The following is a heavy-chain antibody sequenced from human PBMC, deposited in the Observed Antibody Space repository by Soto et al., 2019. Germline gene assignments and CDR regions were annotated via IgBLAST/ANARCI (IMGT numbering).Heavy chain of an antibody. CDR2: IQYNGYS. CDR1: GGSITNYY. CDR3: ARHGFGSLHGLVDV. V-gene: IGHV4-59*08. Sequence: QVQLQESGPGLVKPSETLSLTCTVSGGSITNYYCSWFRQPPGQGLEWIGYIQYNGYSAYNLSLKRRVTMSMDTSKTQLSLMLESVTATDTAVYYCARHGFGSLHGLVDVWGQGTTVIVSS. D-gene: IGHD3-10*01. J-gene: IGHJ6*02.